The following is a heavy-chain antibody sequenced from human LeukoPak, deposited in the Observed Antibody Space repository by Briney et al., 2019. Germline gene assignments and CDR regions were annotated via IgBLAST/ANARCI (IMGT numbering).Heavy chain of an antibody. Sequence: SETLSLTCAVSGGSITGYYWSWIRQPPGKGLEWIGYIYYSGSTNYNPSLKSRATISVDMSKNQFSLKLTSVTAADTAVYYCATPSSGYKIDAFDVWGQGIVVAVSS. CDR2: IYYSGST. D-gene: IGHD3-22*01. V-gene: IGHV4-59*01. CDR3: ATPSSGYKIDAFDV. J-gene: IGHJ3*01. CDR1: GGSITGYY.